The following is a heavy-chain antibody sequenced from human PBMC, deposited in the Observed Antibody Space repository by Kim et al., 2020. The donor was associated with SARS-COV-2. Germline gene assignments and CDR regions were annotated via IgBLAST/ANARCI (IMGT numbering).Heavy chain of an antibody. J-gene: IGHJ4*02. CDR1: GGSISSYY. V-gene: IGHV4-59*08. Sequence: SETLSLTCTVSGGSISSYYWSWIRQPPGKGLEWIGYIYYSGSTNYNPSLKSRVTISVDTSKNQFSLKLSSVTAADTAVYYCARQSCSSTSCYSFDYWGQG. D-gene: IGHD2-2*02. CDR2: IYYSGST. CDR3: ARQSCSSTSCYSFDY.